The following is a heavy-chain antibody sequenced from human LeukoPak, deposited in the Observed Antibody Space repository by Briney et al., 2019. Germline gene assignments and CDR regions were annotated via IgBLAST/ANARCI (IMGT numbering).Heavy chain of an antibody. CDR2: INSDGSST. D-gene: IGHD2-15*01. CDR1: GFTLSSYW. CDR3: ASGYCSGGSCYRNNYFDY. J-gene: IGHJ4*02. Sequence: GGSLRLSCAASGFTLSSYWMHWVRQAPGKGLVWVSRINSDGSSTNYADSVKGRFTISRDNAKNTLYLQMNSLRAEDTAVYYCASGYCSGGSCYRNNYFDYWGQGTLVTVSS. V-gene: IGHV3-74*01.